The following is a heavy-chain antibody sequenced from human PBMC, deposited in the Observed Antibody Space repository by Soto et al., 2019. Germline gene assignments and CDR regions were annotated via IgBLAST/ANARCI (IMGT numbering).Heavy chain of an antibody. CDR1: GGSISSGGYS. CDR3: ARGQVVAAQH. D-gene: IGHD2-15*01. V-gene: IGHV4-30-2*01. J-gene: IGHJ4*02. CDR2: IYLGGST. Sequence: SETLTLTCAVSGGSISSGGYSWSWIRQPPGKGLEWIAYIYLGGSTYYNPSLKSRVNISVDRSKNQFSLKLSSVTAADTAVYYCARGQVVAAQHWGQGTLVTVSS.